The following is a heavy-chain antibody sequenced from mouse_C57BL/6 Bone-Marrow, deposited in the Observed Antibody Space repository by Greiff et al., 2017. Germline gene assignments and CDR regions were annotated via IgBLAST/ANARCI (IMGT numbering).Heavy chain of an antibody. V-gene: IGHV2-2*01. CDR2: IWSGGST. CDR1: GFSFTSYG. CDR3: ASLIYDGNGDY. Sequence: QVQLKESGPGLVQPSQSLSLTCTVSGFSFTSYGVHWVRQSPGKGLEWLGVIWSGGSTDYNAAFISRLGISKDNSRSQVFFIMNSRQADDTAKYYCASLIYDGNGDYWGQGTSVTVSS. D-gene: IGHD2-1*01. J-gene: IGHJ4*01.